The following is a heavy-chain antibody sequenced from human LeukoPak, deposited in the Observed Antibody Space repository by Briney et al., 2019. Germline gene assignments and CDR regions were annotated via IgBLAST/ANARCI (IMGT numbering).Heavy chain of an antibody. CDR1: GYIFTGYY. Sequence: ASVKVSCRASGYIFTGYYMHWVRQAPGQGLEWMGWINPNSGDTNFAQKFQGRVTITRDTSISTAYMELSSLRSEDTAPYYCARGAFWSGVDYWGQGTLVTVSS. CDR3: ARGAFWSGVDY. J-gene: IGHJ4*02. V-gene: IGHV1-2*02. D-gene: IGHD3-3*01. CDR2: INPNSGDT.